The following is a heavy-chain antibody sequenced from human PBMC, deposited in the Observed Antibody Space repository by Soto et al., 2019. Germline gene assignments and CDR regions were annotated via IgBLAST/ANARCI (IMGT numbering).Heavy chain of an antibody. D-gene: IGHD3-3*01. V-gene: IGHV1-24*01. CDR2: FDPEDGET. J-gene: IGHJ4*02. Sequence: ASVKVSCKVSGYTLTELSMHWVRQAPGKGLEWMGGFDPEDGETIYAQKFQGRVTMTEDTSTDTAYMELSSLRSEDTAVYYCATGIRTYYDFWSGYYYFDYWGQGTLVTVSS. CDR3: ATGIRTYYDFWSGYYYFDY. CDR1: GYTLTELS.